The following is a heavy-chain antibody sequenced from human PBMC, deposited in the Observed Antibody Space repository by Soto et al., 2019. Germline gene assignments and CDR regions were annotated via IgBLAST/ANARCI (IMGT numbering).Heavy chain of an antibody. V-gene: IGHV3-49*05. CDR3: TRAAVGYCSSTSCYDWFDP. Sequence: KPGGSLRLSCTASGFTFGDYAMSWFRQAPGKGLEWVGFIRSKAYGGTTEYAASVKGRFTISRDDSKSIAYLQMNSLKTEDTAVYYCTRAAVGYCSSTSCYDWFDPWGQGTLVTVYS. D-gene: IGHD2-2*01. CDR1: GFTFGDYA. J-gene: IGHJ5*02. CDR2: IRSKAYGGTT.